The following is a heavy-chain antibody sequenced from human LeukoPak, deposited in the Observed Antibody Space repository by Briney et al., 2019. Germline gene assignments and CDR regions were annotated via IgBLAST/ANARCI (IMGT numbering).Heavy chain of an antibody. J-gene: IGHJ4*02. Sequence: GGSLRLSCAASGFTFSSYAMSWVRQAPGKGLEWVSAITDSGGTTYYPDSVKGRFTISRDNSKNTLYLQMNSLRDEDTAVYYCAKRSTGDWGQGTLVTVSS. V-gene: IGHV3-23*01. CDR1: GFTFSSYA. CDR3: AKRSTGD. D-gene: IGHD7-27*01. CDR2: ITDSGGTT.